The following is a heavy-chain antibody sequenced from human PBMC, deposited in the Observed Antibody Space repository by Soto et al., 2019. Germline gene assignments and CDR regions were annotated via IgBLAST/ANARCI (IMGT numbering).Heavy chain of an antibody. CDR3: ARKGGGDCPGGGCFSLDF. CDR2: IVPMSGTP. J-gene: IGHJ4*02. D-gene: IGHD2-15*01. Sequence: QVQLVQSGAEVKKPGSSVKVSCKVSGATFRTNPIAWVRQAPGQGLEWMGGIVPMSGTPKYAQKFQDRVTIIAAESTSTAYMELRTLSSEDTAIYYCARKGGGDCPGGGCFSLDFWGQGTLITVSS. V-gene: IGHV1-69*01. CDR1: GATFRTNP.